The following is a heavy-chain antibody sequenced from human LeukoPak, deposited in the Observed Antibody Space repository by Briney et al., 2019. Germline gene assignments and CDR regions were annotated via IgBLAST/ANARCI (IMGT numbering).Heavy chain of an antibody. V-gene: IGHV4-4*02. Sequence: SGTLSLTCAVSGVSISTSEWWIWVRQPPGQGLEWIGEIHRDGRTRYNPSLTSRVTMSMDYSKNQFSLNVRFVTAADAAIYYCGKTDIYFNPIDYWGPGSLVTVSS. CDR2: IHRDGRT. D-gene: IGHD3-9*01. J-gene: IGHJ4*02. CDR1: GVSISTSEW. CDR3: GKTDIYFNPIDY.